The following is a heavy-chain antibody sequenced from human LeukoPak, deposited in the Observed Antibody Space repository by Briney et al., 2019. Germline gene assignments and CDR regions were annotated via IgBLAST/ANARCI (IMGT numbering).Heavy chain of an antibody. CDR1: GYTFTTYG. CDR2: ISAYNGNT. D-gene: IGHD3-9*01. Sequence: EASVKVSCKASGYTFTTYGISWVRQAPGQGLEWMGWISAYNGNTNYAQQFQGRVTMTTDTSMSTAYMELRSLRSDDTAVYYWAMSHDYDILTGSNGGLGAFDIWGQGTMVTVSS. V-gene: IGHV1-18*01. CDR3: AMSHDYDILTGSNGGLGAFDI. J-gene: IGHJ3*02.